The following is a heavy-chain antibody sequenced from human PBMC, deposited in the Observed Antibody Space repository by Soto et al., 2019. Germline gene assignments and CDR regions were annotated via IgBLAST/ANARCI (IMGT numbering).Heavy chain of an antibody. V-gene: IGHV4-59*01. Sequence: PSETLSLTCTVSGGSISSYYWTWIRQPPGKGLEWIGYISYSGSTSYNPSLKSRVTISVDTSKNQFSLKLSSVTAADTAVYYCARDSSGDSYDYWGQGTMVTVS. J-gene: IGHJ4*02. CDR3: ARDSSGDSYDY. CDR1: GGSISSYY. D-gene: IGHD3-22*01. CDR2: ISYSGST.